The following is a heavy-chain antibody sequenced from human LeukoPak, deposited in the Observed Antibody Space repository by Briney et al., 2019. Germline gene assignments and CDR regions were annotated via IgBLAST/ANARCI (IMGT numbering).Heavy chain of an antibody. D-gene: IGHD3-16*01. CDR3: AKWKFGN. V-gene: IGHV3-30*02. CDR2: IPYDGSNK. CDR1: GFTFSNYG. J-gene: IGHJ4*02. Sequence: GGSLRPSCAASGFTFSNYGMHWVRQAPGTGLEWVAFIPYDGSNKYYADSVKGRFTISRDNSKNTLYLQMNSLRAEDTAVYYCAKWKFGNWGQGTLVTVSS.